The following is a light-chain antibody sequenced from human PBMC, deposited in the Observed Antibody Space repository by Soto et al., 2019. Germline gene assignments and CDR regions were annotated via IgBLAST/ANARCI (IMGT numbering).Light chain of an antibody. CDR1: SSDVGGYNY. CDR3: ISYTSSSTRG. Sequence: QSALTQPASVSGSPGQSITISCTGTSSDVGGYNYVSWYQQHPGKAPKLMIYEVSNRPSGVSNRFSGSKSGNTASLTISGLQAEDEADYYCISYTSSSTRGFGGGTKLTVL. V-gene: IGLV2-14*01. CDR2: EVS. J-gene: IGLJ3*02.